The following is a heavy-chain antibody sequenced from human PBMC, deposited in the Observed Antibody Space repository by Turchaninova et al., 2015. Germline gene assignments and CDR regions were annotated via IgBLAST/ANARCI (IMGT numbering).Heavy chain of an antibody. J-gene: IGHJ4*02. V-gene: IGHV4-59*01. CDR2: IYYSVST. Sequence: QVQLQESGPGLVKPSETLSLTCPVPGGSISSYSWSWIRQPPGKGLEWIGYIYYSVSTNYNPSLKSRVTISVDTSKNQFSLKLSSVTAADTAVYYCARDGDCSSTSCSPFDYWGQGTLVTVSS. CDR1: GGSISSYS. D-gene: IGHD2-2*01. CDR3: ARDGDCSSTSCSPFDY.